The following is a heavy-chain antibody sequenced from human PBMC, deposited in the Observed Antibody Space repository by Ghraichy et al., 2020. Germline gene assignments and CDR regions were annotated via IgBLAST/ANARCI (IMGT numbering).Heavy chain of an antibody. Sequence: GGSLRLSCAASGFTFATKAMYWVRQAPGKGLQWVSAITASGATFLADSVKGRFSISRDNSENTLYLQMNSLGVEDTAIYYCARGTSDFWSGYADWGQGTLVPVS. J-gene: IGHJ4*02. V-gene: IGHV3-23*01. CDR3: ARGTSDFWSGYAD. CDR2: ITASGAT. CDR1: GFTFATKA. D-gene: IGHD3-3*01.